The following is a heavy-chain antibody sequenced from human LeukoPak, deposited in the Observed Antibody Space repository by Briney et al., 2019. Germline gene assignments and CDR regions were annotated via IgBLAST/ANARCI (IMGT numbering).Heavy chain of an antibody. CDR2: ISSSGSTI. CDR3: ARDGPYCSSTSCPSQLYYYYHGMDV. CDR1: GFTFSSYE. D-gene: IGHD2-2*01. J-gene: IGHJ6*02. V-gene: IGHV3-48*03. Sequence: GGSLRLSCAASGFTFSSYEMNWVRQAPGKGLEWVSYISSSGSTIYYADSVKGRFTISRDNAKNSLYLQMNSLRAEDTAVYYCARDGPYCSSTSCPSQLYYYYHGMDVWGQGTTVTVSS.